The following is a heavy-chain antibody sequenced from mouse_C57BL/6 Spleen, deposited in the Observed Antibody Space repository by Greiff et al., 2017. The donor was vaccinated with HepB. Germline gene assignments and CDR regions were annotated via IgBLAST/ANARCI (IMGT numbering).Heavy chain of an antibody. CDR2: ISYDGSN. CDR1: GYSITSGYY. D-gene: IGHD1-1*01. J-gene: IGHJ3*01. CDR3: ANNYFAY. Sequence: VQLKQSGPGLVKPSQSLSLTCSVTGYSITSGYYWNWIRQFPGNKLEWMGYISYDGSNNYNPSLKNRISITRDTSKNQFFLKLNSVTTEDTDTYYCANNYFAYWGQGTLVTVSA. V-gene: IGHV3-6*01.